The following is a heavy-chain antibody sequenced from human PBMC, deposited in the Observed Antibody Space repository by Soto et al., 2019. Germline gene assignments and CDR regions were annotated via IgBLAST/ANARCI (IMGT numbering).Heavy chain of an antibody. CDR3: ATHPTEPKGHCTNVVCHRSDP. J-gene: IGHJ5*02. CDR1: GGACSGNY. V-gene: IGHV4-34*01. Sequence: QVQLQQWGAGLLKPSETLSLTCAVYGGACSGNYWSWIRQPPGKGLDWIGESNDSGSTTYNPSLKRRVTISVDTSKYQFSLQLSSVTAADTAVYYCATHPTEPKGHCTNVVCHRSDPWGQGTLVTVSS. CDR2: SNDSGST. D-gene: IGHD2-8*01.